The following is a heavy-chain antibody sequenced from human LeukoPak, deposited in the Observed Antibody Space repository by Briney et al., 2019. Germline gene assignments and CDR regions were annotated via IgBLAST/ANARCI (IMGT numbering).Heavy chain of an antibody. CDR1: GFTFSSYA. CDR2: ISYDGSNK. J-gene: IGHJ3*02. V-gene: IGHV3-30-3*01. D-gene: IGHD1-7*01. CDR3: ARVASRNYEDAFDI. Sequence: QSGGSLRLSCAASGFTFSSYAMSWVRQAPGKGLEWVAVISYDGSNKYYADSVKGRFTISRDNSKNTLYLQMNSLRAEDTAVYYCARVASRNYEDAFDIWGQGAMVTVSS.